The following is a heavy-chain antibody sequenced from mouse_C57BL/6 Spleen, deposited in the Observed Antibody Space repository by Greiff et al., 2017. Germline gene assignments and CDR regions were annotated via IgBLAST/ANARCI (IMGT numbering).Heavy chain of an antibody. CDR3: ARGEAAQANYAMDY. D-gene: IGHD3-2*02. J-gene: IGHJ4*01. Sequence: VQLQQSGPELVKPGASVKIPCKASGYTFTDYNMDWVKQSHGKSLEWIGDINPNNGGTIYNQKFKGKATLTVDKSSSTAYMELRSLTSEDTAVYYCARGEAAQANYAMDYWGQGTSVTVSS. CDR1: GYTFTDYN. V-gene: IGHV1-18*01. CDR2: INPNNGGT.